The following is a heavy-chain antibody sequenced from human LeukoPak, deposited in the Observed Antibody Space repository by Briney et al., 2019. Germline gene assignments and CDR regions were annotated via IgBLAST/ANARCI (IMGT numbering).Heavy chain of an antibody. V-gene: IGHV4-4*07. Sequence: SETLSLTCTVSGGSISSYYWSWLRQPAGKGLEWIGRIYTSGSTNYNPSLKSRVTMSVDTSKNQFSLKLSSVTAADTAVYCCARDSVVVPAATFYYYYYMDVWGKGTTVTVSS. CDR2: IYTSGST. J-gene: IGHJ6*03. CDR1: GGSISSYY. D-gene: IGHD2-2*01. CDR3: ARDSVVVPAATFYYYYYMDV.